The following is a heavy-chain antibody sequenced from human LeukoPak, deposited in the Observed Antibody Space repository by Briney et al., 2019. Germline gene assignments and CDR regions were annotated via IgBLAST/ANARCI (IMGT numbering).Heavy chain of an antibody. CDR3: AKSVVPAAILYYYMDV. Sequence: GGSLRLSCAVSGFIFDDYAMHWVRQAPGKGLEWVSGITWGRDNLAYAASVKGRFTISRDNSKNTLYLQMNSLRAEDTAVYYCAKSVVPAAILYYYMDVWGKGTTVTVSS. CDR1: GFIFDDYA. D-gene: IGHD2-2*01. CDR2: ITWGRDNL. V-gene: IGHV3-9*01. J-gene: IGHJ6*03.